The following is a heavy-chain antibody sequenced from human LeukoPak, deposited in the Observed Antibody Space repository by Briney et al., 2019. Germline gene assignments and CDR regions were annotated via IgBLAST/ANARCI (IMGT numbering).Heavy chain of an antibody. CDR1: GFTFSSYA. D-gene: IGHD2-2*01. Sequence: GGSLRLSCAASGFTFSSYAMSWVRQAPGKGLEWFSAISGSGGSTYYADAVKGRFNISRDNSKNTLYLQMNSLRAEDPAVYYCANEYCSSTSCYLKDRTYYFDYWGQGTLVTVSS. CDR2: ISGSGGST. J-gene: IGHJ4*02. V-gene: IGHV3-23*01. CDR3: ANEYCSSTSCYLKDRTYYFDY.